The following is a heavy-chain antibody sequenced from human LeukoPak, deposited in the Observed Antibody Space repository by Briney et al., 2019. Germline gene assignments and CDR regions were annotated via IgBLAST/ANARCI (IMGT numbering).Heavy chain of an antibody. CDR2: IYYSGST. CDR1: GGSISTYY. D-gene: IGHD6-19*01. V-gene: IGHV4-59*12. Sequence: SETLSLTCTVSGGSISTYYWSWIRQPPGKGLEWIGYIYYSGSTNYNPSLKSRVTISVDMSKNHFSLRLRSVTAADTAMYYCARGTLYRGWSYYLDFWGQGSQVTVSS. J-gene: IGHJ4*02. CDR3: ARGTLYRGWSYYLDF.